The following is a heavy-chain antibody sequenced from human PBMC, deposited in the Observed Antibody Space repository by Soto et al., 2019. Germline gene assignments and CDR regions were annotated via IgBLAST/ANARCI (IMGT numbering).Heavy chain of an antibody. J-gene: IGHJ4*02. CDR1: GFTFSSYS. Sequence: GGSLRLSCAASGFTFSSYSMNWVRQAPGKGLEWVSSISSSSSYIYYADSVKGRFTISRDNAKNSLYLQMNSLRAEDTAVYYCARDTPRQAIFDYWGQGTLVTVSS. CDR2: ISSSSSYI. V-gene: IGHV3-21*01. D-gene: IGHD2-2*01. CDR3: ARDTPRQAIFDY.